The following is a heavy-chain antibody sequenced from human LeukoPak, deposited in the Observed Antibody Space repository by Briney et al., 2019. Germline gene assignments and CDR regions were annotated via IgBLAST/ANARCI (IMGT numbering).Heavy chain of an antibody. Sequence: PGGSLRLSCAASGFTVTGNHMTWVRPAPGKGLECVSVIFGGGNTQYADSVKGRFTISRDSSKNTVYLQMNSLRAEDTAVYYCARDVVYSSSSFGAFDIWGQGTMVTVSS. CDR2: IFGGGNT. D-gene: IGHD6-6*01. CDR3: ARDVVYSSSSFGAFDI. J-gene: IGHJ3*02. CDR1: GFTVTGNH. V-gene: IGHV3-66*01.